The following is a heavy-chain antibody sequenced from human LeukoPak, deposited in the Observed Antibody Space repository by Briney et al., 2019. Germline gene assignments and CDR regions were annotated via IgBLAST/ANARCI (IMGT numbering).Heavy chain of an antibody. V-gene: IGHV3-30*18. J-gene: IGHJ4*02. CDR3: AKDPGTPFWSGYYTDYYFDY. CDR1: GFTFSSYS. Sequence: GGSLRLSCAASGFTFSSYSMSWVRQAPGKGLEWVAVISYDGSNKYYADSVKGRFTISRDNSKNTLYLQMNSLRAEDTAVYYCAKDPGTPFWSGYYTDYYFDYWGQGTLVTVSS. CDR2: ISYDGSNK. D-gene: IGHD3-3*01.